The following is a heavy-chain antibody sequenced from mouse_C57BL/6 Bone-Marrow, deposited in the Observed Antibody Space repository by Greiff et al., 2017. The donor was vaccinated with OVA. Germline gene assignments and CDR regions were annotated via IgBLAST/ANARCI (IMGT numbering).Heavy chain of an antibody. CDR2: IDPSDSYT. V-gene: IGHV1-59*01. D-gene: IGHD1-1*01. CDR1: GYTFTSYW. CDR3: ALLLRLYY. Sequence: VQLQQPGAELVRPGTSVKLSCKASGYTFTSYWMHWVKQRPGQGLEWIGVIDPSDSYTNYNQKFTGKATLTVDTSSSTAYMQLSSLTAEDSAVYYCALLLRLYYWGQGTTLTVSS. J-gene: IGHJ2*01.